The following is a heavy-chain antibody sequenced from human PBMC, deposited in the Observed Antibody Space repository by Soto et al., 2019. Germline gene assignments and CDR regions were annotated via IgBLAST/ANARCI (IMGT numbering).Heavy chain of an antibody. CDR1: GGTFSSYA. V-gene: IGHV1-69*06. D-gene: IGHD6-6*01. J-gene: IGHJ6*02. CDR2: IIPIFGTA. CDR3: ARDHPLSSSEDSYYYYGMDA. Sequence: SVKVSCKASGGTFSSYAISWVRQAPGQGLEWMGGIIPIFGTANYAQKFQGRVTITADKSTSTAYMELSSLRSEDTAVYYCARDHPLSSSEDSYYYYGMDAWGQGTTVTVSS.